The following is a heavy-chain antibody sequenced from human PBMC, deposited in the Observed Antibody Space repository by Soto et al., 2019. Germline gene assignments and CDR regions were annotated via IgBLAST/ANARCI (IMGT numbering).Heavy chain of an antibody. J-gene: IGHJ4*02. D-gene: IGHD1-26*01. CDR1: GGTFSTYT. Sequence: SVKVSCKASGGTFSTYTITGLRQAPGQGPEWMGRIIPVLGIANYAQKFQGRITITADKSTSTAYMELSSLRSEDTAVFYCAIHENPNIDPGRDFFDYWGQGTLVTVSS. CDR2: IIPVLGIA. CDR3: AIHENPNIDPGRDFFDY. V-gene: IGHV1-69*02.